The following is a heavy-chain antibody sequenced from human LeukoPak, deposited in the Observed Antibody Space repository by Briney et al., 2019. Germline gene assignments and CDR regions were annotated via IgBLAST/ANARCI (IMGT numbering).Heavy chain of an antibody. CDR2: IYYSGST. CDR1: GGSISSGGYY. J-gene: IGHJ4*02. D-gene: IGHD5-18*01. V-gene: IGHV4-31*03. CDR3: ARRGIQLWLRASFDY. Sequence: SQTLSLTCTVSGGSISSGGYYWSWIRQHPGKGLEWIGYIYYSGSTYYNPSLKGRVTISVDTSKNQFSLKLSSVTAADTAAYYCARRGIQLWLRASFDYWGQGTLVTVSS.